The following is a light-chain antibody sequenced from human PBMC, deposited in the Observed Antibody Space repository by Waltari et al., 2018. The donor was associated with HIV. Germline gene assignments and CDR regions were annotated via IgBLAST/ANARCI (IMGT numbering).Light chain of an antibody. Sequence: DIQMTQSPSTLSASVGDRVTITCRSSQSISTWLAWYQQQPGRAPKLLIYKTSSLHSGVPSRFSGSGSGTEFSLTISSLQPDDFTTYYCQQYHSYSFTFGQGTRLEMK. CDR3: QQYHSYSFT. CDR1: QSISTW. V-gene: IGKV1-5*03. J-gene: IGKJ5*01. CDR2: KTS.